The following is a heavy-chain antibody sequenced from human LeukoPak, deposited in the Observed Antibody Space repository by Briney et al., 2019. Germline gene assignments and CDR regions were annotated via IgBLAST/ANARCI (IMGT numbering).Heavy chain of an antibody. CDR3: ASLQLVDY. CDR1: GFSFSSSY. Sequence: GGSLRLSCVVSGFSFSSSYINWVRQAPGKGLEWVSGINWNGGSTGYADSVKGRFTISRDNAKNSLYLQMNSLRAEDTALYYCASLQLVDYWGQGTLVTVSS. J-gene: IGHJ4*02. D-gene: IGHD6-13*01. V-gene: IGHV3-20*04. CDR2: INWNGGST.